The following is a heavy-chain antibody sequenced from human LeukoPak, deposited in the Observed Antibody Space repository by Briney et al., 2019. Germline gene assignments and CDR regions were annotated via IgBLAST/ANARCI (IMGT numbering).Heavy chain of an antibody. CDR2: ISGSGGST. CDR1: GFTFSSYA. Sequence: GGSLRLSCAASGFTFSSYAMSWVRQAPGKGLEWVSAISGSGGSTYYADSVKGRFTISRDNSKNTLYLQMNSLRAEDTAVYYCAKDSSTYYYDSSGPYYFDYWGQGTLVTVSS. CDR3: AKDSSTYYYDSSGPYYFDY. D-gene: IGHD3-22*01. V-gene: IGHV3-23*01. J-gene: IGHJ4*02.